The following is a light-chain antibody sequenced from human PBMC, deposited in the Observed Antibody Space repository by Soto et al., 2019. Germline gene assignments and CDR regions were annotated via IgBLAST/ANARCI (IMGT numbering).Light chain of an antibody. CDR1: QSVNSN. CDR3: QQYDNWSPYT. Sequence: EIVMTQSPATLSVSPGERATLSCRASQSVNSNLAWYQQRPGQAPRLLIYGASTRATGVPARFSGSGSGTEFTLTISSLQSEDFAVYYCQQYDNWSPYTFGQGTKLEVE. CDR2: GAS. V-gene: IGKV3-15*01. J-gene: IGKJ2*01.